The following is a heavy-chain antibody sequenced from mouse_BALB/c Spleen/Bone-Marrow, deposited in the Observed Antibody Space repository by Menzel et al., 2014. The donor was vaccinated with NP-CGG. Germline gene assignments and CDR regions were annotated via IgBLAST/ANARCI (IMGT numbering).Heavy chain of an antibody. Sequence: EVQLVESGGGLVKPGGSLKLSCAASGFTFSSYAMSRVRQTPEKRLEWVATISSGGSYTYYPDSVKGRFTISRDNAKNTLFLQMSSLRSEDTAMYYCARGCGYDWYVDVWGAGTTVTVSS. CDR2: ISSGGSYT. CDR3: ARGCGYDWYVDV. D-gene: IGHD2-2*01. V-gene: IGHV5-9-3*01. J-gene: IGHJ1*01. CDR1: GFTFSSYA.